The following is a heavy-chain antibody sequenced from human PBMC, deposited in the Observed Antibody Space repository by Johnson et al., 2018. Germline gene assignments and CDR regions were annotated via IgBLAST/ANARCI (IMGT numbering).Heavy chain of an antibody. CDR3: ARCLISMPGTIDH. CDR2: ITSTGSHT. CDR1: EFTFSSYP. V-gene: IGHV3-23*01. D-gene: IGHD6-19*01. J-gene: IGHJ4*02. Sequence: VQLQESGGGLVQPGGSLRLSCAASEFTFSSYPMAWVRQAPGKGMAWVSSITSTGSHTYYPGSVKGRFTISRDNSKNTRNLQLNSLGDEDTALYYCARCLISMPGTIDHWGQGILVTVSS.